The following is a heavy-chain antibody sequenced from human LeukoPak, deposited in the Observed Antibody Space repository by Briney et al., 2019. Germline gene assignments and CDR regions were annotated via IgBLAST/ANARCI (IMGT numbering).Heavy chain of an antibody. V-gene: IGHV3-30-3*01. CDR1: GFTFSSYA. CDR2: ISYDGSNK. J-gene: IGHJ6*02. D-gene: IGHD3-22*01. CDR3: ARDLDYYDSSGYYPTGYYYGMDV. Sequence: GGSLRLSCAASGFTFSSYAMHWVRQAPGKGLEWVAVISYDGSNKYYADSVKGRFTISRDNSKNTLYLQMNSLRAEDTAVYYCARDLDYYDSSGYYPTGYYYGMDVWGQGTMVTVSS.